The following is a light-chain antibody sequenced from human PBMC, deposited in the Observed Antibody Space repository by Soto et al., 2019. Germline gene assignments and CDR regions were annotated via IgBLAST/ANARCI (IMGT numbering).Light chain of an antibody. CDR2: EVS. J-gene: IGLJ2*01. CDR1: SSDVGGYNS. V-gene: IGLV2-14*01. Sequence: QSALTQPASVSGSPGQSITISCTGTSSDVGGYNSVSWYQQHPGKAPKLMIYEVSNRPSGLSNRFSGSKSGNTASLTISGLQSEDEADYYCSSYAGSSTFVVFGGGTKVTVL. CDR3: SSYAGSSTFVV.